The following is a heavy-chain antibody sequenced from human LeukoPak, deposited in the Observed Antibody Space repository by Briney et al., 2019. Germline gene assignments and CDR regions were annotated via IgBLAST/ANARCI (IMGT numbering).Heavy chain of an antibody. CDR2: IYYSGST. CDR3: ARGVYDFWSGYKQNWFDP. D-gene: IGHD3-3*01. V-gene: IGHV4-39*01. J-gene: IGHJ5*02. CDR1: GGSISSSSYY. Sequence: SETLSLTCTVSGGSISSSSYYWGRIRQPPGKGLEWIGSIYYSGSTYYNPSLKSRVTISVDTSKNQFSLKLSSVTAADTAVYYCARGVYDFWSGYKQNWFDPWGQGTLVTVSS.